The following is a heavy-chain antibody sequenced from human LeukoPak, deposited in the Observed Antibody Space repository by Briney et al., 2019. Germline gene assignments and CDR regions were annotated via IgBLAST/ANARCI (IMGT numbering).Heavy chain of an antibody. CDR2: FDPEDGET. D-gene: IGHD2-8*02. Sequence: ASVKVSCKVPGYTLTELSKHWVRQAPGKGLEWMGGFDPEDGETIYAQKFQGRVTMTEDTSTDTAYMELSSLRSEDTAVYYCATDSPAGPGYWGQGTLVTVSS. J-gene: IGHJ4*02. CDR1: GYTLTELS. CDR3: ATDSPAGPGY. V-gene: IGHV1-24*01.